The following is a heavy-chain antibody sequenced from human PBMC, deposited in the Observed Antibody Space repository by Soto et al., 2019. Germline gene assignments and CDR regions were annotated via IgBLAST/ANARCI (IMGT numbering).Heavy chain of an antibody. Sequence: PSETLSLTCTVSGGSISSGDYYWSWIRQPPGKGLEWIGYIYYSGSTYYNPSLKSRVTISVDTSKNQFSLKLSSVTAADTAVYYCARGEYCGGDCYSGAGWFDPWGQGTLVTVSS. V-gene: IGHV4-30-4*01. CDR3: ARGEYCGGDCYSGAGWFDP. J-gene: IGHJ5*02. CDR2: IYYSGST. CDR1: GGSISSGDYY. D-gene: IGHD2-21*02.